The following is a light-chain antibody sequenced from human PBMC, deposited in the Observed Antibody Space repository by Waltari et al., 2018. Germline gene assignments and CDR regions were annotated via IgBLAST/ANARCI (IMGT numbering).Light chain of an antibody. V-gene: IGKV1-5*03. J-gene: IGKJ3*01. CDR2: KAS. Sequence: DIQMTQSPSTLSASVGDRVPITSRASQTISSWLAWYQQTPGKPPKLLIYKASSLESGVPSTFSGSGSGTEFTLTISSLQPDDFATYYCQQYDSYPFTFGPGTRVDIK. CDR3: QQYDSYPFT. CDR1: QTISSW.